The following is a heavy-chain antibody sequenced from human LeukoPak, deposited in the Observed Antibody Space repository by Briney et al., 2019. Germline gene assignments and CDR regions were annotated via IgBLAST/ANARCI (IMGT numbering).Heavy chain of an antibody. D-gene: IGHD3-10*01. Sequence: GGSLRLSCAASRFTFSNYAMTWVRQAPGQGLEWVSAISGSGGRTYYADSLKGRFTISRDNSKNTLYLQMNSLKAEDTAVYYCAKALLLFSSDYFDYWGQGTLVTVSS. CDR3: AKALLLFSSDYFDY. CDR2: ISGSGGRT. CDR1: RFTFSNYA. V-gene: IGHV3-23*01. J-gene: IGHJ4*02.